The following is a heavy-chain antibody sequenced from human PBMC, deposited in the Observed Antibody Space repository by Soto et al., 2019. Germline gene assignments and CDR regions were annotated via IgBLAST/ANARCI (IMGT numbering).Heavy chain of an antibody. J-gene: IGHJ5*02. CDR1: GGSIGGGGYY. Sequence: SETLCLTYTVSGGSIGGGGYYWSWIRQHPGKGLEWIGYIYYSGSTYYNPSLKSRVTISVDTSKNQFSLKLSSVTAADTAVYYCAREKAAAGLYNWFDPWGQGTLVTVSS. D-gene: IGHD6-13*01. CDR2: IYYSGST. V-gene: IGHV4-31*03. CDR3: AREKAAAGLYNWFDP.